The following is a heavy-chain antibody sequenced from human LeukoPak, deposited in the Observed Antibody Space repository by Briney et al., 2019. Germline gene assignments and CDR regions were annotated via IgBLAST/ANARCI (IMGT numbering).Heavy chain of an antibody. V-gene: IGHV4-34*01. CDR2: INHSGST. CDR3: XXXYDXWSGYYGNNYYSYGMDV. CDR1: GGSFSGYY. Sequence: SETLSLTCAVYGGSFSGYYWSWIRQPPGKGLEWIGEINHSGSTNYNPSLKSRVTISVDTSKNQFSLKLSSVTAADTAVYYCXXXYDXWSGYYGNNYYSYGMDVWGQGTTVTVSS. J-gene: IGHJ6*02. D-gene: IGHD3-3*01.